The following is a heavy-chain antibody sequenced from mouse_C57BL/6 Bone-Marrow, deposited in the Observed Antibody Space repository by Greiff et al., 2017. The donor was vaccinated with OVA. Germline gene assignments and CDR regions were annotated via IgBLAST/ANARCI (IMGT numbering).Heavy chain of an antibody. J-gene: IGHJ3*01. Sequence: QVQLQQPGAELVKPGASVKLSCKASGYTFTSYWVHWVKQRPGQGLEWIGMIHPNSGSTNYNEKFQSKATLTVDKSSSAAYMQLSSLTSEDSAVYYCARCYYYGSSYVGFAYWGQGTLVTVSA. D-gene: IGHD1-1*01. V-gene: IGHV1-64*01. CDR1: GYTFTSYW. CDR2: IHPNSGST. CDR3: ARCYYYGSSYVGFAY.